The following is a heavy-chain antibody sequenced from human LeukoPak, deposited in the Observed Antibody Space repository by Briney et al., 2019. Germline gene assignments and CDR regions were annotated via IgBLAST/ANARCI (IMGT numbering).Heavy chain of an antibody. CDR1: GFTFSSYA. CDR2: ISYDGSNK. Sequence: QPGRSLRLSCAASGFTFSSYAMHWVRQAPGKGLEWVAVISYDGSNKYYADSVKGRFTISRDNSKNTLYLQMNNLRAEDTAFYYCARGRPVGASTVEDYWGQGTLVTVSS. V-gene: IGHV3-30*04. CDR3: ARGRPVGASTVEDY. J-gene: IGHJ4*02. D-gene: IGHD1-26*01.